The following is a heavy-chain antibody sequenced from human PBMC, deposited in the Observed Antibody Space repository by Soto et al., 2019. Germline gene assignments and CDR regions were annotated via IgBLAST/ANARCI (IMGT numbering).Heavy chain of an antibody. V-gene: IGHV3-33*01. D-gene: IGHD3-10*01. CDR2: IWYDGSNK. CDR1: GFTFSSYG. CDR3: AREGVLLWFGELLYHMNYYYYYMDV. J-gene: IGHJ6*03. Sequence: PGGSLRLSCAASGFTFSSYGMHWVRQAPGKGLEWVAVIWYDGSNKYYADSVKGRFTISRDNSKNTLYLQMNSLRAEDTAVYYCAREGVLLWFGELLYHMNYYYYYMDVWGKGTTVTVSS.